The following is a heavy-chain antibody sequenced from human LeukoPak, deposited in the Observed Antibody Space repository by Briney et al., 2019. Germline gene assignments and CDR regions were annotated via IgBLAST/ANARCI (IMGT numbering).Heavy chain of an antibody. V-gene: IGHV4-38-2*02. CDR2: IYQSGST. J-gene: IGHJ4*02. CDR3: ARWVVSGITY. CDR1: GYSIRSGYY. Sequence: SETLSLSCTVSGYSIRSGYYWGWIRQPPGKGLEWIVTIYQSGSTYYNPSLKSRVTISVDTSKNQFSLKLTSVTAADTAIYYCARWVVSGITYWGQGTLVTVSS. D-gene: IGHD6-19*01.